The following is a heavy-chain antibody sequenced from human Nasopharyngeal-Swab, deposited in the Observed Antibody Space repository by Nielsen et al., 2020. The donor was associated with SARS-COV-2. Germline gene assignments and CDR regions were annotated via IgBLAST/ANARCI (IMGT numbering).Heavy chain of an antibody. Sequence: ASVKVSCKVSGYTLTELSMHWVRQAPGKGLEWMGGFDPEDGETIYAQNFQGRVTVTRDTSTSTVYMELSSLSSEDTAVYYCARGYSYGLAYWGQGTLVTVS. CDR3: ARGYSYGLAY. J-gene: IGHJ4*02. V-gene: IGHV1-24*01. CDR2: FDPEDGET. CDR1: GYTLTELS. D-gene: IGHD5-18*01.